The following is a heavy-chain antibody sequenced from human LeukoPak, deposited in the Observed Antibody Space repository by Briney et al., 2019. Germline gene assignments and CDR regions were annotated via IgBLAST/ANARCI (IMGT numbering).Heavy chain of an antibody. Sequence: PGGSLRLSCAASGFTFSSYAMSWVRQAPGKGLEWVSTISGSGDSTYYADSVKGRFTISRDNSKNTLYLQMNSLRAEDTAVYYCAKDFSSSGSFFFDIWGQGTMVTVSS. CDR2: ISGSGDST. D-gene: IGHD3-10*01. V-gene: IGHV3-23*01. J-gene: IGHJ3*02. CDR1: GFTFSSYA. CDR3: AKDFSSSGSFFFDI.